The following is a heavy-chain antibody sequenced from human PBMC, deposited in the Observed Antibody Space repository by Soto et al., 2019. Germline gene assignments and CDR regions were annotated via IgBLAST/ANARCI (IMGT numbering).Heavy chain of an antibody. Sequence: QVQLVQSGAEVKKPGASVKVSCKASGYTFTSYDINWVRQATGQGLEWMGWMNPNSGNTGYAQKFQGRVTMTRNTSISTAYMDLSSLRSEDTAVYYCARERSAAATGWFDPWGQGTLVTVSS. J-gene: IGHJ5*02. V-gene: IGHV1-8*01. CDR1: GYTFTSYD. CDR3: ARERSAAATGWFDP. CDR2: MNPNSGNT. D-gene: IGHD6-13*01.